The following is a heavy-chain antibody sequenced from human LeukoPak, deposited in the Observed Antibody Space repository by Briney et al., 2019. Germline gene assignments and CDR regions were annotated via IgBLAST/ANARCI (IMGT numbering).Heavy chain of an antibody. CDR1: GGSISSSSYY. J-gene: IGHJ5*02. V-gene: IGHV4-39*01. Sequence: SETLSLTCTVSGGSISSSSYYWGWIRQPPGKGLEWIGSIYYSGGTCYNPSLKSRVTISVDTSKNQFSLKLSSVTAADTAVYYCASLRYYYDSSGYEFDPWGQGTLVTVSS. CDR3: ASLRYYYDSSGYEFDP. D-gene: IGHD3-22*01. CDR2: IYYSGGT.